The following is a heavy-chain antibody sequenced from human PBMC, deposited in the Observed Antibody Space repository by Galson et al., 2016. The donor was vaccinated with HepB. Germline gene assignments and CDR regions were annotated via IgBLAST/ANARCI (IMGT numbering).Heavy chain of an antibody. CDR2: ISYDGSNK. CDR3: AKPCGVYSSGWYVDY. D-gene: IGHD6-19*01. CDR1: GFTFTSYG. V-gene: IGHV3-30*18. Sequence: LRLSCAASGFTFTSYGIHWVRQAPGKGLEWVALISYDGSNKYYADSVKGRFTISRDNSQNTVYLQMNSLRAEDTAVYYCAKPCGVYSSGWYVDYWGQGTLVTVSS. J-gene: IGHJ4*02.